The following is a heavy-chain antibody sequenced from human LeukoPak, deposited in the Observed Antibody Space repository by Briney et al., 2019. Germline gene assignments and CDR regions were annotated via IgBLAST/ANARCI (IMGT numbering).Heavy chain of an antibody. J-gene: IGHJ2*01. CDR2: FDPEDGET. V-gene: IGHV1-24*01. D-gene: IGHD2-2*01. CDR1: GYTLTELS. CDR3: ATYAQRLIYWYFDL. Sequence: ASVKVSCKVSGYTLTELSMHWVRQAPGKGLEWMGGFDPEDGETIYAQKFQGRVTMTEDTSTDTAYMELSSLRSEDTAVYYCATYAQRLIYWYFDLWGRGTLVTVSS.